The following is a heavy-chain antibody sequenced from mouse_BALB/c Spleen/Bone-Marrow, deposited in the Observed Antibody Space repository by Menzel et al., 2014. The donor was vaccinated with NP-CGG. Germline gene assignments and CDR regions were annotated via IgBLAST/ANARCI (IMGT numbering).Heavy chain of an antibody. CDR1: GYTFTSYW. CDR2: MDLSDSYT. CDR3: TRWGTTVVAHYNMDG. D-gene: IGHD1-1*01. V-gene: IGHV1S127*01. Sequence: VQLQQSGAELVKPGASVKMSCKASGYTFTSYWMHWGKQRPGQGLEWIGVMDLSDSYTSYNQKFKGKATLTVDTSSSTANMQRRSLTPEDSAVYYCTRWGTTVVAHYNMDGWGQGTSVTVSS. J-gene: IGHJ4*01.